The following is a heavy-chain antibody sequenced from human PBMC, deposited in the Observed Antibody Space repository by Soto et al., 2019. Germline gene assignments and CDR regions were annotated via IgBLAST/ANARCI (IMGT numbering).Heavy chain of an antibody. V-gene: IGHV1-3*01. CDR1: GYTFTSYA. Sequence: ASVKVSCKASGYTFTSYAMHWVRQAPGQRLEWMGWINAGNGNTKYSQKFQGRVTITRDTSAGTAYMELSSLRSEDTAVYYCLGQYYDSSGYDAFDIWGQGTMVTVSS. J-gene: IGHJ3*02. CDR2: INAGNGNT. CDR3: LGQYYDSSGYDAFDI. D-gene: IGHD3-22*01.